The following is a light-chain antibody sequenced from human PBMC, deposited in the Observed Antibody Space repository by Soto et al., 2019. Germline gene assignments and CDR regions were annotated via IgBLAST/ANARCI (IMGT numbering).Light chain of an antibody. J-gene: IGKJ5*01. V-gene: IGKV1-12*01. CDR3: KQANSFPIT. Sequence: DIQMTQSPSSVSASVGDRVTITCRASQGISSWLAWYQKKPGKAPNLLIYAASSLQSGVQSRFSGSESGTDFTLTIRSLQPEDCAIYFCKQANSFPITFGQGTRLEIK. CDR1: QGISSW. CDR2: AAS.